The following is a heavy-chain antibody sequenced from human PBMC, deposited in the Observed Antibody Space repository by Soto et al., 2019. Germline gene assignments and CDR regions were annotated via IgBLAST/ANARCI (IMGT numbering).Heavy chain of an antibody. J-gene: IGHJ4*02. CDR1: GDYINSDKYY. CDR3: ARLEGLATISYYFDF. V-gene: IGHV4-39*01. D-gene: IGHD3-9*01. Sequence: SETLSHTCSVSGDYINSDKYYWGWIRQPPGKGLEWIGSIYFRGNTYYNPSLQTRVTISLDKSKSQFSLKLNSVTAADSAVYFCARLEGLATISYYFDFWGQGALVTVSS. CDR2: IYFRGNT.